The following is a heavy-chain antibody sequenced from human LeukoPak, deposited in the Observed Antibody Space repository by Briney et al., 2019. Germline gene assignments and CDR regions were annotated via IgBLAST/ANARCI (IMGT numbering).Heavy chain of an antibody. D-gene: IGHD2-2*01. CDR2: ISSSSSSI. CDR3: ARGFCTSTSCYGSY. CDR1: GVALRSYT. V-gene: IGHV3-21*01. J-gene: IGHJ4*02. Sequence: GGALRLSCADSGVALRSYTMNWVRQAPGKGLEWVSSISSSSSSIYYADSVKGRFTISRDNAKKSLYLQMNSLRAEDTAMYYCARGFCTSTSCYGSYWGQGTLVTVSS.